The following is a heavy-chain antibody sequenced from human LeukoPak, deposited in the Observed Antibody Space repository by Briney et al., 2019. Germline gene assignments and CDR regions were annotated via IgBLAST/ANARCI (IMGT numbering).Heavy chain of an antibody. D-gene: IGHD3-10*01. CDR1: GGSISSSSYY. J-gene: IGHJ6*03. CDR2: IYYSGST. V-gene: IGHV4-39*07. Sequence: SETLSLTCTVSGGSISSSSYYWGWIRQPPGKGLEWIGSIYYSGSTYYNPSLKSRVTISVDTSKNQFSLKLSSVTAADTAVYYCAREVWVTMVYYYYYYYMDVWGKGTTVTVSS. CDR3: AREVWVTMVYYYYYYYMDV.